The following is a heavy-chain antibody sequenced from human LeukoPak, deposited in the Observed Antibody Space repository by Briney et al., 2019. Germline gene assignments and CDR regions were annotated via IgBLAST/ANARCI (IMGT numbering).Heavy chain of an antibody. D-gene: IGHD2-2*02. CDR3: AREGPDCSSTSCYIVDTFDI. Sequence: GGSLRLSCAASGFTVSSNYMSWVRQAPGKGLEWVSVIYSGGSTDYADPVKGRFTISRDNSKNTMYLQMNSLRVEDTAVYYCAREGPDCSSTSCYIVDTFDIWGQGTMVTVS. CDR1: GFTVSSNY. V-gene: IGHV3-66*02. J-gene: IGHJ3*02. CDR2: IYSGGST.